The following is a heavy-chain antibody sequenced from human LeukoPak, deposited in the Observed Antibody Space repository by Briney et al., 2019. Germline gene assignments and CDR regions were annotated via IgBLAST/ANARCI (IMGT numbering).Heavy chain of an antibody. CDR1: GFTFRTSW. CDR3: AGGDPLGNY. D-gene: IGHD7-27*01. J-gene: IGHJ4*02. Sequence: PGGSLRLSCSASGFTFRTSWMHWVRQGPGKGLLWVAHINSDGGNTAYADSVKGRFTISRDNAKSTLYLQMNSLRSEDTAVYYCAGGDPLGNYWGKGNVVTV. V-gene: IGHV3-74*01. CDR2: INSDGGNT.